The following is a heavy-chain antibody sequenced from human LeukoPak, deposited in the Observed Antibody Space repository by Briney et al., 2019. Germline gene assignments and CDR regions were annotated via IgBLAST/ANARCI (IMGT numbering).Heavy chain of an antibody. Sequence: GGSLRLSCAASGFTFSSYAMHWVRQAPGKGLEWVAVISYDGSNKYYADSVKGRFTISRDNSKNTLYLQMNSLRAEDTAVYYCAKDKYTAMGTFDYWGQGTLVTVSS. D-gene: IGHD5-18*01. V-gene: IGHV3-30-3*01. CDR3: AKDKYTAMGTFDY. CDR2: ISYDGSNK. J-gene: IGHJ4*02. CDR1: GFTFSSYA.